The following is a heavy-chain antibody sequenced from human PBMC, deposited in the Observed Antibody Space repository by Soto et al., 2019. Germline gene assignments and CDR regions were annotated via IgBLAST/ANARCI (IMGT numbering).Heavy chain of an antibody. CDR1: GFTFPSYW. V-gene: IGHV3-7*01. D-gene: IGHD3-10*01. CDR3: AGSVY. Sequence: EVQLVESGGGLVQPGGSLRLSCAASGFTFPSYWMKWVGQAPGKGLEWVANIKQDGSEKYYVDSVKGRFTISRDNAKNSLYLQMNSLRAEDTAVYYCAGSVYWGQGTLVTVSS. J-gene: IGHJ4*02. CDR2: IKQDGSEK.